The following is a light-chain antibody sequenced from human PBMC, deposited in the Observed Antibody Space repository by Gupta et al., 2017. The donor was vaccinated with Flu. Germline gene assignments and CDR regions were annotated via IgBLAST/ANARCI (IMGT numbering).Light chain of an antibody. CDR1: SSDVGGYSY. J-gene: IGLJ3*02. V-gene: IGLV2-14*01. Sequence: QSTLTQPASVSGSPGQSITIPCTGTSSDVGGYSYVSWYQQHPGKAPKLMIYEVTDRPSGISNRFSGSKSGNTASLTISGLQAEDEADYFCASYTTTSTWLFGGGTKLTVL. CDR2: EVT. CDR3: ASYTTTSTWL.